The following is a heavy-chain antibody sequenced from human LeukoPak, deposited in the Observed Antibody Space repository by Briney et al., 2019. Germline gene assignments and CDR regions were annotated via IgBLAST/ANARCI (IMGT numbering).Heavy chain of an antibody. J-gene: IGHJ4*02. V-gene: IGHV3-13*01. CDR2: IGTVADT. CDR3: ARHPTLTSGGNFDY. Sequence: GGSLRLSCAASGFNFNNYDFHWVRQVAGKRLEWVAGIGTVADTFYPDSVMGRFTISRENAKNSFYLQMNSLRAGDTAVYYCARHPTLTSGGNFDYWGQGTLVTVSS. CDR1: GFNFNNYD. D-gene: IGHD1-14*01.